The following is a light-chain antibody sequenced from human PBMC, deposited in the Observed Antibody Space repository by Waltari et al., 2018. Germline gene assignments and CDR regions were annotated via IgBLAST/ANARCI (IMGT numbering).Light chain of an antibody. V-gene: IGLV2-14*03. CDR2: DVS. CDR3: SSYTTSGTL. Sequence: QSALPQPASVSGSPGQSIAISCTGTTSDVGGYDYVSWYQQHPGKAPKLMFYDVSNRPSGVSNRFSGSKSGNTASLTISGLQAEDEADYYCSSYTTSGTLFGTGTKVTVL. J-gene: IGLJ1*01. CDR1: TSDVGGYDY.